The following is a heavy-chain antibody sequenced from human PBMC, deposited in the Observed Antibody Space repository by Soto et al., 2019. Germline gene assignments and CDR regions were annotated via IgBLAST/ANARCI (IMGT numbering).Heavy chain of an antibody. V-gene: IGHV4-38-2*01. CDR1: GYSISSGFY. Sequence: PSETLSLTCAVSGYSISSGFYWGWIRHPPGKGLEGIGIMFHSGYNYYNPSLQSRVTISVDTSKNQFSLKLTSVTVADTAVYFCANQRSREGHNFIEYWGQGIQVTLSS. J-gene: IGHJ4*02. CDR3: ANQRSREGHNFIEY. CDR2: MFHSGYN. D-gene: IGHD2-2*01.